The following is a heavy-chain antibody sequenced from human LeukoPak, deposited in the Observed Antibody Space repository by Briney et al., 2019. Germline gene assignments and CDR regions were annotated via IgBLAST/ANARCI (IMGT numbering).Heavy chain of an antibody. V-gene: IGHV1-2*02. D-gene: IGHD3-9*01. Sequence: ASVKVSCKASGYTFTGYYMHWVRQAPGQGLEWMGWINPNSGGTNYAQKFQGRVTMTRDTCISTAYMELSRLRSEDTAVYYCARDSSRYDILTGADYWGQGTLVTVSS. CDR1: GYTFTGYY. J-gene: IGHJ4*02. CDR3: ARDSSRYDILTGADY. CDR2: INPNSGGT.